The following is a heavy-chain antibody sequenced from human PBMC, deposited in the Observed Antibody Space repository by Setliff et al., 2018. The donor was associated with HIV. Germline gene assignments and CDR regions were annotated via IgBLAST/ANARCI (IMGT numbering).Heavy chain of an antibody. CDR1: GYTFTSYA. J-gene: IGHJ6*03. CDR3: ATKGYGSGSYYMDV. Sequence: ASVKVSCEASGYTFTSYAMHWVRQAPGQRLEWMGWINAGNGNTKYSQKFQGRVTINRDTSVSTAYMELSSLRSEDTAVYYCATKGYGSGSYYMDVWGKGTTGTVAS. V-gene: IGHV1-3*01. D-gene: IGHD3-10*01. CDR2: INAGNGNT.